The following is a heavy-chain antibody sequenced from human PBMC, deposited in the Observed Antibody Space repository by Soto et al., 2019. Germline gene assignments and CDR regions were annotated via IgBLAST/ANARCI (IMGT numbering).Heavy chain of an antibody. CDR2: IYPGDSDT. CDR1: GYSFTNYW. D-gene: IGHD6-19*01. V-gene: IGHV5-51*01. J-gene: IGHJ4*02. CDR3: ARLEASSPFDL. Sequence: GESLKISCNGSGYSFTNYWIGWVRLMPGKGLEWMGIIYPGDSDTRYSPSFQGRVTISADKSINTAYLQWSSLKASDTAMYYCARLEASSPFDLWGRGTLVTAPQ.